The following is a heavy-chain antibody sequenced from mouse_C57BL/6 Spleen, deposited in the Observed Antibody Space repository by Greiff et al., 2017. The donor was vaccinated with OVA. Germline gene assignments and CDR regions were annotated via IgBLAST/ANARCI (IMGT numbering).Heavy chain of an antibody. CDR2: ISSGGSYT. Sequence: VQLVQSGADLVKPGCSLKLSCEASGFTFSSYGMPWVRQTPDKRLEWVATISSGGSYTYYPDSVKGRFTISRDNARNTHYLQMSSLKSEDSAIYYCARGDIHYYAIECWGEGTSVTVSS. J-gene: IGHJ4*01. V-gene: IGHV5-6*01. CDR1: GFTFSSYG. D-gene: IGHD1-3*01. CDR3: ARGDIHYYAIEC.